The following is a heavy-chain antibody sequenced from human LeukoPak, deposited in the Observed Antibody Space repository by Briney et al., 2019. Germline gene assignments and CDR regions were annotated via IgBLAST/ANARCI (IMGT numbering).Heavy chain of an antibody. V-gene: IGHV3-23*01. CDR3: ARGSGSTPFDY. Sequence: PGGSLRLSCAASGFTFSSDAKNWVRQAPGKGLEWVSAISGSGGSTYYADSVKGRFTISRDNSKNTLYLQMNSLRAEDTAVYYCARGSGSTPFDYWGQGTLVTVSS. CDR2: ISGSGGST. CDR1: GFTFSSDA. D-gene: IGHD5-12*01. J-gene: IGHJ4*02.